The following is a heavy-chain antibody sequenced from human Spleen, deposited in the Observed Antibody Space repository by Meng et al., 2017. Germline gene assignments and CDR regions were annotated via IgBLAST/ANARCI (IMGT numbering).Heavy chain of an antibody. CDR3: ARGPTTMAHDFDY. Sequence: QWQLQQWGAGLLKPSATSSLTCVVSGGSFSDYYWSWIRQPPGKGLEWIGEINHSGSTNYNPSLESRATISVDTSQNNLSLKLSSVTAADSAVYYCARGPTTMAHDFDYWGQGTLVTVSS. CDR1: GGSFSDYY. V-gene: IGHV4-34*01. J-gene: IGHJ4*02. CDR2: INHSGST. D-gene: IGHD4-11*01.